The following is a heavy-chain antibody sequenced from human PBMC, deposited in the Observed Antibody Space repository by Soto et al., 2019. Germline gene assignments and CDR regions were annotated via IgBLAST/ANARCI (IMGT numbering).Heavy chain of an antibody. CDR3: ARLLGYSYGYQEFFDS. J-gene: IGHJ4*02. V-gene: IGHV5-51*01. D-gene: IGHD5-18*01. CDR1: GYSFTSYW. Sequence: PGESLKISCKGSGYSFTSYWISWVRQMPGKGLEWMGIIYPGDFDTRYSQSFQGHLTMSVDKSINTAYLQWSSLETSDTAMYYCARLLGYSYGYQEFFDSWGQGTPVTVSS. CDR2: IYPGDFDT.